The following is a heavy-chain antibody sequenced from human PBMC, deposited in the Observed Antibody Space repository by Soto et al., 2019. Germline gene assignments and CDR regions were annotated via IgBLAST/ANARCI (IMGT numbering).Heavy chain of an antibody. J-gene: IGHJ4*02. V-gene: IGHV1-69*01. D-gene: IGHD3-10*01. CDR1: GGTFSSYA. Sequence: QVQLVQSGAEVKKPGSSVKVSCKASGGTFSSYAISWVRQAPGQGLEWMGGIIPIFGTANYAQKFQGRVTITADESTSTAYMEQSSLRSEDTAVYYCASAPSTYYYGSGDYYFDYWGQGTLVTVSS. CDR2: IIPIFGTA. CDR3: ASAPSTYYYGSGDYYFDY.